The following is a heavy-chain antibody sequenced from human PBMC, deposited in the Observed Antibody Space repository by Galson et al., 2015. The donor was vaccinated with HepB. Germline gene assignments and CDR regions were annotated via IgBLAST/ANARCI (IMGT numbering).Heavy chain of an antibody. CDR3: ARGYYDFWSGERGYYYYYGMDV. J-gene: IGHJ6*02. Sequence: SVKVSCKASGYTFTSYGISWVRQAPGQGLEWMGWISAYNGNTNYAQKLRGRVTMTTDTSTSTAYMELRSLRSDDTAVYYCARGYYDFWSGERGYYYYYGMDVWGQGTTVTVSS. D-gene: IGHD3-3*01. CDR1: GYTFTSYG. CDR2: ISAYNGNT. V-gene: IGHV1-18*04.